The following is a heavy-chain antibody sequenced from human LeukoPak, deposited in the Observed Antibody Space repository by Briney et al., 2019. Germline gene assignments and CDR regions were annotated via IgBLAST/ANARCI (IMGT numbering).Heavy chain of an antibody. J-gene: IGHJ4*02. CDR2: IYYSGST. V-gene: IGHV4-59*01. D-gene: IGHD3-16*01. CDR1: GGSISSYY. CDR3: ARESADYIFDY. Sequence: SETLSLTCTVSGGSISSYYWSWIRQPPGKGLEWIGYIYYSGSTNYNPSLKSRVTISVDTSKNQFSLKLSSVTAADTAEYYCARESADYIFDYWGQGTLVTVSS.